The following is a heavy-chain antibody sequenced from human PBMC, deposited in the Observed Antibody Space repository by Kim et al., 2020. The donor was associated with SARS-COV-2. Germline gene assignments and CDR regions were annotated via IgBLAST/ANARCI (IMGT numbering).Heavy chain of an antibody. Sequence: GGSLRLSCAASGFTFSSYAMHWVRQAPGKGLEWVAVISYDGSNKYYVDSVKGRFTISRDNSKNTLYLQMNSLRAEDTAVYYCARGRGGSYFGAFDYWAQGTLVTVSS. J-gene: IGHJ4*02. CDR2: ISYDGSNK. V-gene: IGHV3-30*04. D-gene: IGHD1-26*01. CDR3: ARGRGGSYFGAFDY. CDR1: GFTFSSYA.